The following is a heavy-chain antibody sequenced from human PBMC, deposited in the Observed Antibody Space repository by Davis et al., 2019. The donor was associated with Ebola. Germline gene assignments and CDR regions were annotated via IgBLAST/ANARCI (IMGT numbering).Heavy chain of an antibody. Sequence: SGPTLVKPTQTVTLPCTFSGFSLSTSGVGVGWIRQPPGKALEWLALIYWDDDKRYSPSLKSRLTITKDTSKNQVVLTMTNMDPVDTATYYCAHRRDRRSSSWPKYYYYGMDVWGQGTTVTVSS. CDR2: IYWDDDK. J-gene: IGHJ6*02. D-gene: IGHD6-13*01. V-gene: IGHV2-5*02. CDR3: AHRRDRRSSSWPKYYYYGMDV. CDR1: GFSLSTSGVG.